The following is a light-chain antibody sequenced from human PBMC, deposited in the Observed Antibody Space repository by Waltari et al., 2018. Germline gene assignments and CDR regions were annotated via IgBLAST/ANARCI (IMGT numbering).Light chain of an antibody. CDR3: SSYAGSYTYV. J-gene: IGLJ1*01. CDR2: DVS. CDR1: SRDVGASNY. V-gene: IGLV2-11*01. Sequence: QSALTQPRSVSGSPGQSVTFSCTGTSRDVGASNYVSWYQQYPGKAPNLMIFDVSKRPSGVPDCVFGSKSGNPASLTISGLQAEDEADYYCSSYAGSYTYVFGTGTRVTVL.